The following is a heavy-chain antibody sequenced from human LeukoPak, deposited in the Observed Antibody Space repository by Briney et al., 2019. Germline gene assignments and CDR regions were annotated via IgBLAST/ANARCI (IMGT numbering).Heavy chain of an antibody. Sequence: GGSLRLSCAASGFTFSTFSMNWVRQAPGKGLEWVSSISSSAGTLYYADSVKGRFTISRDNAKNSLFLQMNSLGAEDTALYYCARDISSSGEDYWGQGTLVTVSS. D-gene: IGHD6-19*01. V-gene: IGHV3-48*01. CDR2: ISSSAGTL. CDR1: GFTFSTFS. CDR3: ARDISSSGEDY. J-gene: IGHJ4*02.